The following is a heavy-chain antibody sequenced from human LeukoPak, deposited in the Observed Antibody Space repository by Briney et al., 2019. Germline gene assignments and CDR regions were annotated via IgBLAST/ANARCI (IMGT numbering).Heavy chain of an antibody. Sequence: GGSLRLSCAASGFTFSSYATHWVRQAPGKGLEWVAVMSHDGSVKIYADSVQGRFTISRDNSKNTLYLQLSSLRAEDTAVYHCARPREAGSSSGWYFDKWGQGTLVTVSS. D-gene: IGHD6-19*01. J-gene: IGHJ4*02. CDR1: GFTFSSYA. V-gene: IGHV3-30-3*01. CDR2: MSHDGSVK. CDR3: ARPREAGSSSGWYFDK.